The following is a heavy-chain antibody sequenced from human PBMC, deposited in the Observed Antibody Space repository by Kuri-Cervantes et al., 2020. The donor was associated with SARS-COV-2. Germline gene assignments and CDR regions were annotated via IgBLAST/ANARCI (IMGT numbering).Heavy chain of an antibody. CDR1: GFTFSSYW. V-gene: IGHV3-74*01. CDR3: AREGQLERPGAYYYYYDMDV. D-gene: IGHD1-1*01. CDR2: INSDGSSA. J-gene: IGHJ6*02. Sequence: GGSLRLSCAASGFTFSSYWMHWVRQAPGKGLVWVSRINSDGSSASYADSVKGRFTISRDNAKNSLYLQMNSLRAEDTAVYYCAREGQLERPGAYYYYYDMDVWGQGTTVTVSS.